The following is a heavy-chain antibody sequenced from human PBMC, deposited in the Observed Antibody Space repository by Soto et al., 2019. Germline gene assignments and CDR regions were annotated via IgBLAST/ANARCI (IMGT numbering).Heavy chain of an antibody. D-gene: IGHD3-3*01. CDR1: GFTFSDYE. CDR3: AIARVADSSLDH. CDR2: ISTYGSTK. J-gene: IGHJ4*01. V-gene: IGHV3-48*03. Sequence: GGSLRLSCAASGFTFSDYEINWVRQAPGKGLEWLSYISTYGSTKYYADSVKGRFTISRDNAKNSLYLHMNSPRADDTAVYYCAIARVADSSLDHWGQGILVTVSS.